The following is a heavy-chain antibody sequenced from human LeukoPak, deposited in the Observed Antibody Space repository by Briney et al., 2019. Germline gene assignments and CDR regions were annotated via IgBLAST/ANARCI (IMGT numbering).Heavy chain of an antibody. CDR2: ISSSGSTI. Sequence: GGSLRLSCAASGFTFSDYYMSWIRQAPGKGLEWVSYISSSGSTIYYADSVKGRFTISRDNAKNSLYLQMNSLRAEDTAVYYCLNYYGSGSSRNWFDPWGQGTLVTVSS. D-gene: IGHD3-10*01. CDR1: GFTFSDYY. CDR3: LNYYGSGSSRNWFDP. V-gene: IGHV3-11*01. J-gene: IGHJ5*02.